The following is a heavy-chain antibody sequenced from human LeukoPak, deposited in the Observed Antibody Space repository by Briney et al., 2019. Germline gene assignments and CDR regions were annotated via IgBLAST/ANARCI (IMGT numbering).Heavy chain of an antibody. CDR2: ISGSGGST. V-gene: IGHV3-23*01. CDR3: AVVVAATQGLNWFDP. J-gene: IGHJ5*02. D-gene: IGHD2-15*01. Sequence: GGPLRLSCAASGFTLSSYAMSWVRQAPGKGLEWVSAISGSGGSTYYADSVKGRFTISRDNSKNTLYLQMNSLRAKDTAVYYCAVVVAATQGLNWFDPWGQGTLVTVSS. CDR1: GFTLSSYA.